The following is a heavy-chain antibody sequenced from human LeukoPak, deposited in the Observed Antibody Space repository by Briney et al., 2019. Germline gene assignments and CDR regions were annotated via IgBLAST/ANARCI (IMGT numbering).Heavy chain of an antibody. J-gene: IGHJ3*02. CDR1: GFTFSIYS. D-gene: IGHD2-2*01. Sequence: GGSLRLSCAASGFTFSIYSMNWVRQAPGKGLEWVANIKQDGSEKYYVDSVKGRFTISRDNAKNSLYLQMNSLRAEDTAVYYCATSEIVVVPAALYGVGDYAFDIWGQGTMVTVSS. CDR3: ATSEIVVVPAALYGVGDYAFDI. CDR2: IKQDGSEK. V-gene: IGHV3-7*01.